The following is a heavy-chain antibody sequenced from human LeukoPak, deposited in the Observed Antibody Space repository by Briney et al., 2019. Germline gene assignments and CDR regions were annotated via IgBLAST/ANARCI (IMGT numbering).Heavy chain of an antibody. Sequence: ASVKVSCKASGYTFTSYDINWVRQATGQGLKWMGWMNPNSGNTGYAQKFQGRVTMTRNTSISTAYMELSSLRSEDTAVYYCARGRRYYYDSSGYSYYFDYWGQGTLVTVSS. CDR1: GYTFTSYD. J-gene: IGHJ4*02. CDR3: ARGRRYYYDSSGYSYYFDY. D-gene: IGHD3-22*01. V-gene: IGHV1-8*01. CDR2: MNPNSGNT.